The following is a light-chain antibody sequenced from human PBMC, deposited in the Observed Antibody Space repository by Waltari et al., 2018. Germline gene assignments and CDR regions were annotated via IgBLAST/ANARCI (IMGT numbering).Light chain of an antibody. CDR2: KNN. J-gene: IGLJ3*02. CDR3: AVWDDSLNGWM. CDR1: SSNIGSKT. V-gene: IGLV1-44*01. Sequence: QSVVTQSPSASGPPGQRVTISCSGSSSNIGSKTVNWYQHLPGTAPTLLIHKNNQRPSGVPDRFAGSKSDTAASLAISGFQSEDEAEYDCAVWDDSLNGWMFGGGTKLTVL.